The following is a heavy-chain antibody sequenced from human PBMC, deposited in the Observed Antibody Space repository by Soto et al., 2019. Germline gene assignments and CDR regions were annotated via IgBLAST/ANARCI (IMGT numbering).Heavy chain of an antibody. V-gene: IGHV3-73*01. CDR3: SRHGDFGDHKIDY. CDR2: IRSKVNSFAT. D-gene: IGHD4-17*01. Sequence: GGSLRLSCAVSGFSFSDSDMHWVRQASGKGLEWVGRIRSKVNSFATEYGAAVRGRFTISRDDSKNTAYLQMNSLKIEDTAVYYCSRHGDFGDHKIDYWGQGILVTVSS. J-gene: IGHJ4*02. CDR1: GFSFSDSD.